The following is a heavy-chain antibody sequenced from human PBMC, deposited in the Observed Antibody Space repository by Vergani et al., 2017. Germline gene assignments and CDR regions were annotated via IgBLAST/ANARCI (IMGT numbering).Heavy chain of an antibody. CDR1: GYTFTSFD. D-gene: IGHD2-21*01. CDR3: ARSCTSCGPRAELDY. Sequence: QVQLVQSGAEVKQPGASVKVSCKASGYTFTSFDVTWVRQAAGQGLEWMGWMNPKSGTTSSALKFQGRVTMTRDTSTSTAYIELNRLTSEDTAIYYCARSCTSCGPRAELDYWGQGNLVTVSS. J-gene: IGHJ4*02. CDR2: MNPKSGTT. V-gene: IGHV1-8*01.